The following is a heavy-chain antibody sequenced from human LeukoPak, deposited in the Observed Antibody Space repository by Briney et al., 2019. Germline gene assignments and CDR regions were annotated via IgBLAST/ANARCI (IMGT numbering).Heavy chain of an antibody. D-gene: IGHD1-26*01. CDR2: VNQDGSEK. J-gene: IGHJ4*02. V-gene: IGHV3-7*05. CDR3: ARGLSGSDDY. CDR1: GFALNIYW. Sequence: PGGSLRLSCEASGFALNIYWMSWVRQAPGKGLEWVANVNQDGSEKYYVDSVKGRFTISRDNAKKSLYLQMNSLRVEDTAVYYCARGLSGSDDYWGRGTLVTVSS.